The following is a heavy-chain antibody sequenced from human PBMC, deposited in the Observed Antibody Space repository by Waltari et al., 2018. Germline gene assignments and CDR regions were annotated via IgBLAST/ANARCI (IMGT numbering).Heavy chain of an antibody. CDR1: GGSISRGGDS. CDR3: ARGTPYSSGWED. D-gene: IGHD6-19*01. CDR2: IYHSGST. Sequence: QLQLQESGSGLVKPSQTLSLTCAVSGGSISRGGDSWTWLRQPPGKCLEWIGYIYHSGSTYYNPSLKSRVTISVDRSKNQFSLKLSSVTAADTAVYYCARGTPYSSGWEDWGQGTLVTVSS. J-gene: IGHJ4*02. V-gene: IGHV4-30-2*01.